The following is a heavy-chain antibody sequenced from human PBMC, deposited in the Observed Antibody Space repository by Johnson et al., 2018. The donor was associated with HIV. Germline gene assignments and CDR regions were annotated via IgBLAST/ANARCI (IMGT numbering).Heavy chain of an antibody. Sequence: MLLVESGGVLTPPVGSLRLSCAASGFTVRSNHMSWVRQAPGKGLERVSVIYSGGSTYYEDSVKGRFTISRDNFKSTVYLQMNSLRTEDTAVYYCANALGICGQGTMVTVSS. J-gene: IGHJ3*02. V-gene: IGHV3-66*03. CDR1: GFTVRSNH. CDR3: ANALGI. CDR2: IYSGGST.